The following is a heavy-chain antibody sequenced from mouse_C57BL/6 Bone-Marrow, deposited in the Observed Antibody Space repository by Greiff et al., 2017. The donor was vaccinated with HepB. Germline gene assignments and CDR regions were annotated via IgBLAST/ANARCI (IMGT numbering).Heavy chain of an antibody. CDR1: GYSITSGYY. CDR3: AREGGADWFDY. Sequence: EVKLQESGPGLVKPSQSLSLTCSVTGYSITSGYYWNWIRQFPGNKLEWMGYISYDGSNNYNPSLKNRISITRDTSKNQFFLKLNSVTTEDTATYYCAREGGADWFDYWGQGTTLTVSS. CDR2: ISYDGSN. D-gene: IGHD4-1*01. J-gene: IGHJ2*01. V-gene: IGHV3-6*01.